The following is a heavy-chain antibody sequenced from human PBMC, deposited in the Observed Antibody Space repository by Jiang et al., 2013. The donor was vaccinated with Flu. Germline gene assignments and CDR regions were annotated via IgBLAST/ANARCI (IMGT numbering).Heavy chain of an antibody. J-gene: IGHJ4*02. Sequence: LEWIGEINHSGSSNYSPSLKSRVTISGDTSKNQFSLKLSSVTAADTAVDYCAVRITWVRHFDYWGQGALVTVSS. D-gene: IGHD3-16*01. CDR3: AVRITWVRHFDY. CDR2: INHSGSS. V-gene: IGHV4-34*01.